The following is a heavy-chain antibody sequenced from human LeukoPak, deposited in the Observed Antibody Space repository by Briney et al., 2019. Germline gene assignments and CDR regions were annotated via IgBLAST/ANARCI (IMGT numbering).Heavy chain of an antibody. D-gene: IGHD1-14*01. J-gene: IGHJ3*02. CDR1: GYTFTGYY. CDR2: INPNSGGT. V-gene: IGHV1-2*02. CDR3: AREGAHTGAFDI. Sequence: GASVKVSCKASGYTFTGYYMHWVRQAPGQGLEWMGWINPNSGGTNYAQKFQGRVTMTRDTSVSTTYMELSRLRSDDTAVYYCAREGAHTGAFDIWGQGTMVTVSS.